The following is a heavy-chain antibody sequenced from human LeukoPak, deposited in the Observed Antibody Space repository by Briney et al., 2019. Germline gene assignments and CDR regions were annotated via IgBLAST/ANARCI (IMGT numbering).Heavy chain of an antibody. J-gene: IGHJ5*02. CDR1: GFTFSSYW. D-gene: IGHD6-13*01. V-gene: IGHV3-74*01. Sequence: GGSLRLSCAASGFTFSSYWMHWVRQAPGRGLVWVSRINSDGSSTSYADSVKGRFTISRDNAKNTLYLQMNSLRAEVTAVYYCARDPIAAAGQNWFDPWGQGTLVTVSS. CDR3: ARDPIAAAGQNWFDP. CDR2: INSDGSST.